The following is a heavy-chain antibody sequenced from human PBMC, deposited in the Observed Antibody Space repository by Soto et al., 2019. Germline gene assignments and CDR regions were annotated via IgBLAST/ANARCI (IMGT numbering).Heavy chain of an antibody. D-gene: IGHD1-26*01. J-gene: IGHJ6*02. CDR3: AGHGSWPYYCCCLDV. CDR1: GYTFTTYG. V-gene: IGHV1-18*01. Sequence: QVQLVQSGPEVKKPGASVKVSCEASGYTFTTYGISWVRQAPGQGLEWMGWISTYNGDTNSAQKFQGRVTMTADTSTSAVYMRCMSLKSGGTAVDYCAGHGSWPYYCCCLDVWGQGTTVTVSS. CDR2: ISTYNGDT.